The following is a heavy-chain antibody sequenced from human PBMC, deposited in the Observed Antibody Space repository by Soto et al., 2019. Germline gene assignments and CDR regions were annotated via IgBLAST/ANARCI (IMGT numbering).Heavy chain of an antibody. CDR1: GFTFNTYV. V-gene: IGHV3-23*01. CDR3: ASPALEPCGGPSCYGPLDY. CDR2: ITVSGGST. Sequence: EVQLLESGGGLVQPGGSLRLSCAVSGFTFNTYVITWVRQAPGRGLEWVSSITVSGGSTHYADSVKGRFTISRDNSKNLVFLQMNSLGAEETALYYRASPALEPCGGPSCYGPLDYWGPGTLVTVSS. J-gene: IGHJ4*02. D-gene: IGHD2-2*01.